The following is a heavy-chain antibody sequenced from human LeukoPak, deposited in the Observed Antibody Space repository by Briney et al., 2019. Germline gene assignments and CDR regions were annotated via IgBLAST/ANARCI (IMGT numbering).Heavy chain of an antibody. CDR3: ARETSHVGYSGGLGFNY. J-gene: IGHJ4*02. CDR2: IFYSGIV. Sequence: SETLSLTCTVSGDSTSRYYWSWIRQPPGKGLEFLGYIFYSGIVNYNPSLTSRVTISVDTSKNQFSLKLTSVTAADTAVYYCARETSHVGYSGGLGFNYWGQGILVTVSS. CDR1: GDSTSRYY. V-gene: IGHV4-59*01. D-gene: IGHD6-19*01.